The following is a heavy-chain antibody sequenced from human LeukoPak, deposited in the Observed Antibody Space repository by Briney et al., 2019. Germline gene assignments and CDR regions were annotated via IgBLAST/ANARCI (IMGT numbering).Heavy chain of an antibody. CDR2: IYYSGST. J-gene: IGHJ4*02. V-gene: IGHV4-31*03. Sequence: ASQTLSLTCTVSGGSISSGGYYWSWIRQHPGKGLEWIGYIYYSGSTYYNPSLKSRVTISVDTSKYQFSLKLSSVTAADTAVYYCARHSGSYPYYFDYWGQGTLVTVSS. CDR3: ARHSGSYPYYFDY. D-gene: IGHD1-26*01. CDR1: GGSISSGGYY.